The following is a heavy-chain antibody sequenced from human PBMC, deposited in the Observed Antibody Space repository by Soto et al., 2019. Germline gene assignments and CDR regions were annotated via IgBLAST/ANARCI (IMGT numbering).Heavy chain of an antibody. V-gene: IGHV4-39*01. J-gene: IGHJ4*02. Sequence: QLQLQESGPGLVKPSETLSLTCTVSGGSISSSSYYWGWIRQPPGKGLEWIGSIYYSGSTYYNPSLKSRVTISVDTSKNQFSLKRSSVTAADTAVYYCARVTSETTVTTYFDYWGQGTLVTVSS. D-gene: IGHD4-17*01. CDR2: IYYSGST. CDR3: ARVTSETTVTTYFDY. CDR1: GGSISSSSYY.